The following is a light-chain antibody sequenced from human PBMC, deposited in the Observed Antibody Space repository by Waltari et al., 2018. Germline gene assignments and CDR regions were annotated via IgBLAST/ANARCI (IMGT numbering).Light chain of an antibody. V-gene: IGLV3-19*01. Sequence: SSELTQDRAVSVALGQTVWITCQGDSLRTYFANWYQQKTGQAPVLVVHGKNNRPSGIPDRVSGSGSGNTASLTITGAQAEDEGDYYCHSGDSSGHLVVFGGGTKLTVL. J-gene: IGLJ2*01. CDR1: SLRTYF. CDR3: HSGDSSGHLVV. CDR2: GKN.